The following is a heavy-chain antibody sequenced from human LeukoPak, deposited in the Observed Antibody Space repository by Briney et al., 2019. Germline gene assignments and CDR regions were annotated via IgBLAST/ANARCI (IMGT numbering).Heavy chain of an antibody. CDR2: ISYDGSNK. CDR1: GFTFSSYG. Sequence: GRSLRLSCAASGFTFSSYGMHWVRQAPGKGLEWVAVISYDGSNKYYADSVKGRFTISRDNSKNTLYLQMNSLRAEDTAVYYCARGSHRIEYRRSAAFDPWGQGTLVTASS. CDR3: ARGSHRIEYRRSAAFDP. J-gene: IGHJ5*02. V-gene: IGHV3-30*03. D-gene: IGHD6-6*01.